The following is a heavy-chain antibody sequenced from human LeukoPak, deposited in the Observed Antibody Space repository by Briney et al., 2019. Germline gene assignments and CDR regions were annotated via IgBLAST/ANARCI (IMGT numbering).Heavy chain of an antibody. J-gene: IGHJ4*02. CDR3: AKDYNYDSSGYSFGY. CDR2: ISGSGGRT. V-gene: IGHV3-23*01. CDR1: GFTFSSYA. D-gene: IGHD3-22*01. Sequence: GGSLRLSCAASGFTFSSYAMSWVRQAPGKGLEWVSSISGSGGRTYYADSVKGRFTISRDNSKNTLCLQMNSLRVEDTAVYYCAKDYNYDSSGYSFGYWGQGTLVTVSS.